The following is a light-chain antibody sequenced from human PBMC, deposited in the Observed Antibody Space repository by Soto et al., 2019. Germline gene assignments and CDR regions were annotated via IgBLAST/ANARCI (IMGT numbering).Light chain of an antibody. Sequence: EIVMTQSPATLSVSPGERATLSCRASQSISSTLAWYQQKPGQAPRLLIYGASIRATGVPARFSGSGFGTEFTLSISSLQSEDFAVYYCQQYNDWPLWTFGQGTKVEIK. CDR1: QSISST. CDR3: QQYNDWPLWT. V-gene: IGKV3-15*01. J-gene: IGKJ1*01. CDR2: GAS.